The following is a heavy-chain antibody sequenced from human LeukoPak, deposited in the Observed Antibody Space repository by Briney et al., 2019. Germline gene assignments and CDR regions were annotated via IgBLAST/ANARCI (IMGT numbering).Heavy chain of an antibody. Sequence: ASVKVSCKASGYTFTSYCISWVRQAPGQGLEWMGWISAYNGNTNYAQKFQGRVTMTTDTSTSTAYMELRSLRSDDTAVYYCARGDRVKYYYDSSGYSIFDYWGQGTLVTVSS. D-gene: IGHD3-22*01. CDR3: ARGDRVKYYYDSSGYSIFDY. J-gene: IGHJ4*02. V-gene: IGHV1-18*01. CDR2: ISAYNGNT. CDR1: GYTFTSYC.